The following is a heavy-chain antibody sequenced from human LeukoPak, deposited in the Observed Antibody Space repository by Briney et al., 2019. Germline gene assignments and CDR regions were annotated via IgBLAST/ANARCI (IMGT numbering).Heavy chain of an antibody. Sequence: ASVKVSCKASGYTFTSYYMHWVRQAPGQGLEWMGLINPSGGSTSYAQKFQGRVTMTRDTSTSTVYMELSRLRCEDRAVYYCARDMGYYGSGSYQSLDYFDYWGQGTLVTVSS. V-gene: IGHV1-46*01. CDR3: ARDMGYYGSGSYQSLDYFDY. CDR2: INPSGGST. J-gene: IGHJ4*02. CDR1: GYTFTSYY. D-gene: IGHD3-10*01.